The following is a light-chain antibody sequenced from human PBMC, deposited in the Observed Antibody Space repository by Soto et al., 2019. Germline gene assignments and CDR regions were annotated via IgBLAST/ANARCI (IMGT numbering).Light chain of an antibody. CDR3: AAWDDSLNGWV. Sequence: QSVLTQAPSASGTHGQRVTISCSGSSSNIGSNTVTWYQQVPGTAPKLLIYSNDQRPSGVPDRFSGSKSGTSASLAIAGLQSEDEADYYCAAWDDSLNGWVFGGGTKVTVL. CDR1: SSNIGSNT. V-gene: IGLV1-44*01. CDR2: SND. J-gene: IGLJ3*02.